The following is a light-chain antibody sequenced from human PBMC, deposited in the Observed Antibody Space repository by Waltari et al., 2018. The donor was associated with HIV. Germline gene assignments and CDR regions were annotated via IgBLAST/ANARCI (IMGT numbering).Light chain of an antibody. CDR3: CSYAGNYTLV. CDR1: SSDVGGYNY. V-gene: IGLV2-11*01. CDR2: DVS. Sequence: QSALTQPRSVSGSPGQSVTVSCTGTSSDVGGYNYVSWYQQPPGKAPKFMIDDVSKRPSGVPARLSGSKSCNPAALTISVRQAEDEADYYCCSYAGNYTLVFGGGTKLTVL. J-gene: IGLJ2*01.